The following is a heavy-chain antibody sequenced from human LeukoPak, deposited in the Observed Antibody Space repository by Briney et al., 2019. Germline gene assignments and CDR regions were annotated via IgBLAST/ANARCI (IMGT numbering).Heavy chain of an antibody. CDR2: ISGSGGST. CDR3: AKSGGLSGSGRLAMDV. D-gene: IGHD3-10*01. Sequence: PGGSLRLSCAASGFTFSSYGMHWVRLAPGKGLEWVSGISGSGGSTYYADSVKGRFTSSRDNSNNTLYVQMNSLRVEDTAVYYCAKSGGLSGSGRLAMDVWGQGTTVTVSS. V-gene: IGHV3-23*01. CDR1: GFTFSSYG. J-gene: IGHJ6*02.